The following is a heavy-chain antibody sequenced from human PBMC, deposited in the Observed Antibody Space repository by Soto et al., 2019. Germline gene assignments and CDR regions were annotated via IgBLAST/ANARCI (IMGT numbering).Heavy chain of an antibody. CDR1: GGSFSGYY. J-gene: IGHJ6*03. CDR2: INHSGST. CDR3: ARLRGSSSSRAYYYYYYYMDV. Sequence: QVQLQQWGAGLLKPSETLSLTCAVYGGSFSGYYWSCIRQPPGKGLEWIGEINHSGSTNYNPSLKSRVTISVDTSKNQFSLKLSSVTAADTAVYYCARLRGSSSSRAYYYYYYYMDVWGKGTTVTVSS. D-gene: IGHD6-6*01. V-gene: IGHV4-34*01.